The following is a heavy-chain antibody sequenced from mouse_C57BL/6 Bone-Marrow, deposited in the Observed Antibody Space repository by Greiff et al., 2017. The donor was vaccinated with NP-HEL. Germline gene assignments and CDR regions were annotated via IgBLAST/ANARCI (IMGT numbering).Heavy chain of an antibody. CDR2: ISSGGSYT. Sequence: DVMLVESGGDLVKPGGSLKLSCAASGFTFSSYGMSWVRQTPDKRLEWVATISSGGSYTYYPDSVKGRFTISRDKAKNTLYLQMSRLKSEDTAMYYCARTYYSNWAYWGQGTLVTVSA. CDR3: ARTYYSNWAY. D-gene: IGHD2-5*01. CDR1: GFTFSSYG. V-gene: IGHV5-6*02. J-gene: IGHJ3*01.